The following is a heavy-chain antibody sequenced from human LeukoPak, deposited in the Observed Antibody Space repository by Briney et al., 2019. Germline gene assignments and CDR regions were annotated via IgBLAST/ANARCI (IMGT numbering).Heavy chain of an antibody. J-gene: IGHJ4*02. V-gene: IGHV3-23*01. CDR2: ISGSGGST. CDR1: GFTSSSYA. D-gene: IGHD3-22*01. CDR3: AKDGGQWLPITGIDY. Sequence: GGSLRLSCADSGFTSSSYAMSWVRQAPGKGLEWVSAISGSGGSTYYADSVKGRFTISRDNSKNTLYLQMNSLRAEDTAVYYCAKDGGQWLPITGIDYWGQGTLVTVSS.